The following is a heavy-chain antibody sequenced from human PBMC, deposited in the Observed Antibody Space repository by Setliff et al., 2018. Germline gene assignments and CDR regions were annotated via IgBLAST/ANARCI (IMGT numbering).Heavy chain of an antibody. CDR2: ISSSGNTV. CDR3: ARDGHNVYYFDY. CDR1: GFTFSDYY. V-gene: IGHV3-11*04. D-gene: IGHD1-1*01. Sequence: NPGGSLRLSCAASGFTFSDYYMNWIRQAPGKGLEWVSYISSSGNTVDYVDFVKGRFTISRDNAKNSMYLEMNSLRAEDTAVYYCARDGHNVYYFDYWGLGTLVTVSS. J-gene: IGHJ4*02.